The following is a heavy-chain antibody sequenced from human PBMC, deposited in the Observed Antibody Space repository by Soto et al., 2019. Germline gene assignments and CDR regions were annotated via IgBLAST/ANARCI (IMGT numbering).Heavy chain of an antibody. D-gene: IGHD3-3*01. CDR1: GGSISSGDYY. CDR3: ARGSAPRFLEWSRGYNWFDP. J-gene: IGHJ5*02. Sequence: TSETLSLTCTVSGGSISSGDYYWSWIRQPPGKGLEWIGYIYYSGSTYYNPSLKSRVTISVDTSKNQFSLKLSSVTAADTAVYYCARGSAPRFLEWSRGYNWFDPWGQGTLVTVSS. V-gene: IGHV4-30-4*01. CDR2: IYYSGST.